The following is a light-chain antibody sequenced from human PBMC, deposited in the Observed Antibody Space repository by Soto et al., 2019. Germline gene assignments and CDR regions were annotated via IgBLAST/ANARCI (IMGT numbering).Light chain of an antibody. CDR2: EVS. V-gene: IGLV2-14*01. Sequence: QSVLTQPASVSGSPGQSVTISCTGTSSDVGGHNLVSWYQQHPGKPPKAMIYEVSSRPSGVSNRFSGSKSGNTASLTISGLQAEDEAYYYCSSYTTSTSFILFGGGTKVTVL. CDR1: SSDVGGHNL. CDR3: SSYTTSTSFIL. J-gene: IGLJ2*01.